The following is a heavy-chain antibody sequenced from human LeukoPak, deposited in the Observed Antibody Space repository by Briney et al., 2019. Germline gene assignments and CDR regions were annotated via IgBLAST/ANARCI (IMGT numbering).Heavy chain of an antibody. D-gene: IGHD6-19*01. V-gene: IGHV4-59*01. CDR1: GFSISSYY. CDR3: ARCSGWYFY. J-gene: IGHJ4*02. Sequence: AETLSLTCTVSGFSISSYYWSWIRQPPGKGLEWIGYIHYTGSTNYNPSLKSRVTISVDTSKNQFSLKLTSVTAADTAVYYCARCSGWYFYWGQGTLVTVSS. CDR2: IHYTGST.